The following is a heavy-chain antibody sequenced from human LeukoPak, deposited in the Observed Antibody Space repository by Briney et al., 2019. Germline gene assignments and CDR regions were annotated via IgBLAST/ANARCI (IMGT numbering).Heavy chain of an antibody. CDR2: ISSSSSYK. CDR1: GFTFSSYS. Sequence: PGGSLRLSCAASGFTFSSYSMNWVRQAPGKGLEWVSSISSSSSYKYYADSVKGRFTISRDNAKNSLYLQMNSLRAEDTAVYYCARDMGIVVVVIEIADAQEGMDVWGQGTTVTVSS. D-gene: IGHD2-15*01. V-gene: IGHV3-21*01. J-gene: IGHJ6*02. CDR3: ARDMGIVVVVIEIADAQEGMDV.